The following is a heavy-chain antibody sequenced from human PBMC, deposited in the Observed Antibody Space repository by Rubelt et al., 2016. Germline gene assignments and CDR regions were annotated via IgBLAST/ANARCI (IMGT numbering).Heavy chain of an antibody. V-gene: IGHV4-38-2*02. CDR1: GYSISSGYY. CDR2: IYYSGST. J-gene: IGHJ4*02. Sequence: QVQLQESGPGLVKPSETLSLTCTVSGYSISSGYYWGWIRQPPGKGLEWIGSIYYSGSTYYNPSLKSRVTISVDTSKNQFSLKLSSVTAADTAVYYCAREGGYLFDYWGQGTLVTVSS. CDR3: AREGGYLFDY. D-gene: IGHD3-22*01.